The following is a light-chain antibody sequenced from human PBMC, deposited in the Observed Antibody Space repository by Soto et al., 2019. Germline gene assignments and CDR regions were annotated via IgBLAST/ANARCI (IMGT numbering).Light chain of an antibody. J-gene: IGLJ1*01. Sequence: QSALTQPASVSVSPGQSITISCTGTSSDVGGYNYVSWYQQHPGKAPKLIIYEVNNRPSGVSNRFSGSKSGNTASLTISGLQPEDEADYYCTSYTSRNTYFFGSGTKLTVL. V-gene: IGLV2-14*01. CDR2: EVN. CDR1: SSDVGGYNY. CDR3: TSYTSRNTYF.